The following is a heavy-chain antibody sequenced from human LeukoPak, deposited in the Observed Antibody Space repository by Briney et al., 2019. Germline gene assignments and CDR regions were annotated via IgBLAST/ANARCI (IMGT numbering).Heavy chain of an antibody. Sequence: SETLSLTCTVSGGSISSYYWSWIRQPPGKGLERIGYIYYSGSTNYNPSLKSRVTISVDTSKNQFSLKLSSVTAADTAVYYCARDEIGAFDIWGQGTMVTVSS. CDR2: IYYSGST. CDR1: GGSISSYY. J-gene: IGHJ3*02. V-gene: IGHV4-59*01. CDR3: ARDEIGAFDI.